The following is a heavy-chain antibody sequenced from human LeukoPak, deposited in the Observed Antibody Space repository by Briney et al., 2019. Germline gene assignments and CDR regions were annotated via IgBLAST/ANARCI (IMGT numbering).Heavy chain of an antibody. CDR3: AQRSDCSGGSCYPMGAFDI. Sequence: SETLSLTCTVSGGSISSGGYYWSWIRQPPGKGLEWIGYIYHSGSTYYNPSLKSRVTISVDRSKNQFSLKLSSVTAADTAVYYCAQRSDCSGGSCYPMGAFDIWGQGTMVTVSS. CDR2: IYHSGST. J-gene: IGHJ3*02. CDR1: GGSISSGGYY. D-gene: IGHD2-15*01. V-gene: IGHV4-30-2*01.